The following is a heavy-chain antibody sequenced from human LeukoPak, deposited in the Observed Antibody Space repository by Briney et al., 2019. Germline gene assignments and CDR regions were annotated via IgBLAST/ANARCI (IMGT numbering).Heavy chain of an antibody. D-gene: IGHD3-22*01. CDR3: AKDWGHYDSSGDDAFDI. CDR1: GGSFSGYY. V-gene: IGHV4-34*01. J-gene: IGHJ3*02. CDR2: INHSGST. Sequence: PSETLSLTCAVYGGSFSGYYWSWIRQPPGKGLEWIGEINHSGSTNYNPSLKSRVTISVDTSKNQFSLKLSSVTAADTAVYYCAKDWGHYDSSGDDAFDIWGQGTMVTVSS.